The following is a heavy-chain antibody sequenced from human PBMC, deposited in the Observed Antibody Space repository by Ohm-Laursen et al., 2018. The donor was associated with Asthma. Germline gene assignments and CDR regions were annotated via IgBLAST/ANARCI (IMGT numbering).Heavy chain of an antibody. D-gene: IGHD6-19*01. Sequence: RSLRLSCAASGFIFSDYDMHWVRQAPGKGLEWLAILSYGGHNKHYAESLRGRFFISGDSSENTVELQMNSLRGEDTAVYYCVRGSWYGSTSDAYWGQGTLVTVSS. V-gene: IGHV3-30*03. J-gene: IGHJ4*02. CDR2: LSYGGHNK. CDR3: VRGSWYGSTSDAY. CDR1: GFIFSDYD.